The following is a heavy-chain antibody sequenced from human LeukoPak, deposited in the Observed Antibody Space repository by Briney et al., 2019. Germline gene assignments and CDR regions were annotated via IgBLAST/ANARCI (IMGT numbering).Heavy chain of an antibody. Sequence: ASVKVSCTASGYTFTSYDINWVRQATGQGLEWMGWMNPNSGNTGYAQKFQGRVTMTRNTSISTAYMELSSLRSEDTAVYYCARAGGGDWLLYYYYYYMDVWGKGTTVTVSS. D-gene: IGHD3-9*01. V-gene: IGHV1-8*01. CDR1: GYTFTSYD. CDR3: ARAGGGDWLLYYYYYYMDV. CDR2: MNPNSGNT. J-gene: IGHJ6*03.